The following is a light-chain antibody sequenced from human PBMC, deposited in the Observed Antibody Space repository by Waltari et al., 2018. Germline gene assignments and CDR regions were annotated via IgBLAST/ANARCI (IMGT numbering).Light chain of an antibody. CDR2: GNT. J-gene: IGLJ2*01. CDR1: RPNIGAGND. Sequence: QSVLTQPPSVSRAPGQRVTIACTGSRPNIGAGNDVHWYQHLPGTAPKPLIYGNTDRPSGVPDRFSGSKSGTSASLAITGLRAEDEGDYYCQSYDTSLSVVFGGGTKLTVL. CDR3: QSYDTSLSVV. V-gene: IGLV1-40*01.